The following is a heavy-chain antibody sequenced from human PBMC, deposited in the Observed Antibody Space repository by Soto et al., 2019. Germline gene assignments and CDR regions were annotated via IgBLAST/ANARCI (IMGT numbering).Heavy chain of an antibody. D-gene: IGHD6-19*01. CDR1: GYTFSIYP. V-gene: IGHV1-69*13. Sequence: PVKVSRKGSGYTFSIYPISWVSHAPGQGLEWMGGIIPIFGTANYAQKFQGRVTITADESTSTAYMELSSLRSEDTAVYYCAVAGYYYYYGMDVWGQGTTVTVSS. CDR2: IIPIFGTA. J-gene: IGHJ6*02. CDR3: AVAGYYYYYGMDV.